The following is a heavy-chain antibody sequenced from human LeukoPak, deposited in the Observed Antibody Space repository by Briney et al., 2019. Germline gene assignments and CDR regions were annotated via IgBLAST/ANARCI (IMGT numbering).Heavy chain of an antibody. J-gene: IGHJ6*02. V-gene: IGHV4-34*01. D-gene: IGHD6-6*01. CDR1: GGSFSGYY. CDR3: ARDSYEYDYYYYGMDV. CDR2: INHSGST. Sequence: LSETLSLTCAVYGGSFSGYYWSWIRQPPGKGLEWIGEINHSGSTNYNPSLKSRVTISVDTSKNQFSLKLSSVTAADTAVYYCARDSYEYDYYYYGMDVWGQGTTVTVSS.